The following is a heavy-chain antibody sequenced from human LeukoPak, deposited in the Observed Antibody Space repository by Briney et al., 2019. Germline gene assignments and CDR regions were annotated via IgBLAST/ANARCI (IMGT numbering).Heavy chain of an antibody. CDR2: MNPNSGNT. Sequence: ASVKVSCKASGYTFTGYYMHWVRQAPGQGLEWMGWMNPNSGNTGYAQKFQGRVTMTRNTSISTAYMELSSLRSEDTAVYYCARGPGIMITFGGVIVPPFDPWGQGTLVTVSS. CDR3: ARGPGIMITFGGVIVPPFDP. V-gene: IGHV1-8*02. CDR1: GYTFTGYY. D-gene: IGHD3-16*02. J-gene: IGHJ5*02.